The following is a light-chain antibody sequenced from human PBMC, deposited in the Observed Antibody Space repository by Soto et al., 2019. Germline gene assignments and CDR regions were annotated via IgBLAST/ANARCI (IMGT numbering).Light chain of an antibody. Sequence: QSVLTQPPSVSGAPGQTGTISCTGSRSNIGAGVDVHWYQQLQGTAPKVLIYDNSNRPSGVPDRFSGSKSGTSASLAITGLQAEDDADYYCQSYDSSLSNSGCVFGTGTKLTVL. CDR2: DNS. V-gene: IGLV1-40*01. CDR1: RSNIGAGVD. J-gene: IGLJ1*01. CDR3: QSYDSSLSNSGCV.